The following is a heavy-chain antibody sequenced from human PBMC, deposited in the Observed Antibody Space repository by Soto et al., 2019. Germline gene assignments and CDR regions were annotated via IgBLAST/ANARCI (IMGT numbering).Heavy chain of an antibody. V-gene: IGHV2-5*01. CDR2: IYWNDDK. CDR1: GFSLSSSGVG. D-gene: IGHD2-21*02. CDR3: AQCLGGGNSCYFDY. Sequence: QITLKESGPTLVKPTQTLTLTCTFSGFSLSSSGVGVGWIRQPPGKALEWVALIYWNDDKRSRPSLSSRLTIAKDTSKNQVVLTMTNVDPVDTATYYCAQCLGGGNSCYFDYWGQGALVTVSS. J-gene: IGHJ4*02.